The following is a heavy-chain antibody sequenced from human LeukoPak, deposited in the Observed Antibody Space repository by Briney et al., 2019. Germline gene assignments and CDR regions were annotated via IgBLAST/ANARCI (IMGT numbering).Heavy chain of an antibody. Sequence: SGGSLRLSCAASGFTFSSYAMSWVRQAPGKGLEWVSAISGSGGSTYYADSVKGRFTISRDNSKNTLYLQMNSLRAEDTAVYYCAKGRDGYNSYWFDPWGQGTLVTVSS. D-gene: IGHD5-24*01. CDR1: GFTFSSYA. CDR3: AKGRDGYNSYWFDP. J-gene: IGHJ5*02. V-gene: IGHV3-23*01. CDR2: ISGSGGST.